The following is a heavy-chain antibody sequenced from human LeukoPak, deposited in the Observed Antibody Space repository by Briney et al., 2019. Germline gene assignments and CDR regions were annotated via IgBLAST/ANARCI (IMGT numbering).Heavy chain of an antibody. D-gene: IGHD3-10*01. CDR1: GLTFSSYS. CDR2: ITSSSSYI. Sequence: GGSLRLSCAASGLTFSSYSMNWVRQAPGKGLEWVSSITSSSSYIYYADSVKGRFTISRDNPEKSLFLQMDSLRAEDTAVYYCARGSNYLDYWGQGTLVTVSS. V-gene: IGHV3-21*01. CDR3: ARGSNYLDY. J-gene: IGHJ4*02.